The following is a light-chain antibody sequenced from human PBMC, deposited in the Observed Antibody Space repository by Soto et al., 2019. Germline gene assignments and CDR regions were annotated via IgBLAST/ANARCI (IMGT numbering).Light chain of an antibody. V-gene: IGKV3-11*01. CDR1: QSVSSY. Sequence: EIVLTQSPATLSLSPGERATLSCRASQSVSSYLAWYQQKPGQAPRLLIYGASNRATGIPARFSGSGSGTDFSHTISTLEPEDFAVYYCQQRSNSPPYTFGQGTKVEIK. CDR2: GAS. J-gene: IGKJ2*01. CDR3: QQRSNSPPYT.